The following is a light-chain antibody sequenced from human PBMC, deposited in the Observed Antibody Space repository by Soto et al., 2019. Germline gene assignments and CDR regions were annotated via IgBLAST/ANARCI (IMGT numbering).Light chain of an antibody. V-gene: IGKV1-5*03. CDR1: QSINNW. CDR3: LQYHSDPWT. CDR2: KAS. Sequence: DIPMTQSPSTLSASVGDRVIITCRASQSINNWLAWCQQKPGKAPKVLIYKASSLESGVPSRFRGSGSGTEFSLTISSLQPDDFATYFCLQYHSDPWTFGQGTKV. J-gene: IGKJ1*01.